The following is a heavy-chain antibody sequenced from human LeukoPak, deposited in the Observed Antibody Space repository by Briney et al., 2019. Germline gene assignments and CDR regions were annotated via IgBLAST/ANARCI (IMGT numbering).Heavy chain of an antibody. Sequence: GGSLRPSCAASGFTFSDYWMTWVRQAPGKGLEWVANIKKEGSEKYYVDSVKGRFTISRDNAKNSLYLQMNSLRAEDTAVYYCARDGGDYDFWSGFPAGALDSWGQGTLVTVSS. J-gene: IGHJ4*02. V-gene: IGHV3-7*01. CDR1: GFTFSDYW. CDR2: IKKEGSEK. CDR3: ARDGGDYDFWSGFPAGALDS. D-gene: IGHD3-3*01.